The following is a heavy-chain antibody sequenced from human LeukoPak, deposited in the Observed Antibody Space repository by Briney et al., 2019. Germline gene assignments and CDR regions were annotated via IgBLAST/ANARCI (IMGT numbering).Heavy chain of an antibody. Sequence: HPGGTLRLSCAASGFTFNSYAMSWVRQAPGEGLEWVSTISSSGGYTYYADSVKGRFTISRDNSKNTLYLLLNSLRAEDTAVYYCAKDLREYTSSPRNAFYIWGQGTMVTVPS. V-gene: IGHV3-23*01. CDR3: AKDLREYTSSPRNAFYI. CDR1: GFTFNSYA. J-gene: IGHJ3*02. CDR2: ISSSGGYT. D-gene: IGHD6-6*01.